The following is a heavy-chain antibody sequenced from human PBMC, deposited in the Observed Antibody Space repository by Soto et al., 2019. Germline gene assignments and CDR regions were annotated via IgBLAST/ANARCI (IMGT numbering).Heavy chain of an antibody. CDR2: INHSGST. V-gene: IGHV4-34*01. D-gene: IGHD3-9*01. CDR3: ARGVIRYFDWLSKPTPYFDY. CDR1: GGSFSGYY. Sequence: PSETLSLTCAVYGGSFSGYYWSWIRQPPGKGLEWIGEINHSGSTNYNPSLKSRVTISVDTSKNQFSLKLSSVTAADTAVYYCARGVIRYFDWLSKPTPYFDYWGQGTLVTVSS. J-gene: IGHJ4*02.